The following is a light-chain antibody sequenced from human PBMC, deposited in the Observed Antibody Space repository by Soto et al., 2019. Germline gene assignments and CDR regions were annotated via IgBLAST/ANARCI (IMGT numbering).Light chain of an antibody. CDR2: TAS. CDR3: QQSHHFPYT. V-gene: IGKV1-39*01. CDR1: QTIPRS. Sequence: IQMTQSPSSLSASVGDRVTITCRASQTIPRSLNWYQQKPGKAPNLLIYTASILQTGAPSRFSGSGSETDFTLTISSLQPEDSGTYFCQQSHHFPYTFGLGTDLEIK. J-gene: IGKJ2*01.